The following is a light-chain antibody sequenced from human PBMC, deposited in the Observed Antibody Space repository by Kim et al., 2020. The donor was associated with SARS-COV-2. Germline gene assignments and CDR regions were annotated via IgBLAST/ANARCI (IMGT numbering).Light chain of an antibody. CDR3: QQRSDGNT. CDR2: DAS. CDR1: QSVSSS. V-gene: IGKV3-11*01. Sequence: LSLAPGESATPPCRASQSVSSSLAWYQQKPGQAPRLLIYDASNRATGIPARVSGSGSGTDFPLTISSREPEDFAVYYCQQRSDGNTFGQGTKLEI. J-gene: IGKJ2*01.